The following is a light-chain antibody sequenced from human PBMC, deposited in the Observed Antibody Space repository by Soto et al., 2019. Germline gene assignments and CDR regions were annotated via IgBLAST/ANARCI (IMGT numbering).Light chain of an antibody. Sequence: IVVTQSAGTLSLSPGEVATLYCRASQSVGGTFLAWYQQKGGQAPRLLIHGASNRATGIPDRFSGSGSGTDFTLTIGRLEPEDFAVYYCQQYGGSPRTFGQGTKVDIK. CDR3: QQYGGSPRT. V-gene: IGKV3-20*01. CDR2: GAS. CDR1: QSVGGTF. J-gene: IGKJ1*01.